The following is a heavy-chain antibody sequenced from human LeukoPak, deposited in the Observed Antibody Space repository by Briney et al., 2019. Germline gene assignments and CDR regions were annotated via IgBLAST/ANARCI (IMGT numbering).Heavy chain of an antibody. V-gene: IGHV3-66*01. D-gene: IGHD5-12*01. CDR3: ATSSDIVATSDYYYYYGMDV. CDR1: GFTVSSNY. Sequence: GGSLRLSCAASGFTVSSNYMSWVRQAPGKGLEWVSVIYSGGSTYYADSVKGRFTISRDNSKNTLYLQMNSLRAEDTAVYYCATSSDIVATSDYYYYYGMDVWGQGTTVTVSS. J-gene: IGHJ6*02. CDR2: IYSGGST.